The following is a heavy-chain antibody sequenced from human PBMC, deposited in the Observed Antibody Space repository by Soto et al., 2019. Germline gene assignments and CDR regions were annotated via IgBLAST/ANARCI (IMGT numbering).Heavy chain of an antibody. J-gene: IGHJ6*04. CDR2: IYYSGST. CDR3: ARHVSRRGLPETRAGRVDV. CDR1: GGSISSSSYY. Sequence: SETLSLTCTVSGGSISSSSYYWGWIRQPPGKGLEWIGSIYYSGSTYYNPSLKSRVTISVDTSKNQFSLKLSSVTAADPAVYYCARHVSRRGLPETRAGRVDVWGKGTTVTVSS. V-gene: IGHV4-39*01. D-gene: IGHD2-15*01.